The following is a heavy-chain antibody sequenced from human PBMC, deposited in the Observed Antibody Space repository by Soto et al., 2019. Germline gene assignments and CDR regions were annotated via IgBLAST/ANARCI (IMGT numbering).Heavy chain of an antibody. Sequence: SETLSLTCSVSGDSISNLDYFWAWIRQPPGQALEYIGYIYKSATTYYNPSFESRVAISGDTSKSQFSLNVTSVTAADTAVYFCARRRYCLTGRCFPNWFDSWGQGALVTVS. D-gene: IGHD7-27*01. V-gene: IGHV4-30-4*01. J-gene: IGHJ5*01. CDR3: ARRRYCLTGRCFPNWFDS. CDR2: IYKSATT. CDR1: GDSISNLDYF.